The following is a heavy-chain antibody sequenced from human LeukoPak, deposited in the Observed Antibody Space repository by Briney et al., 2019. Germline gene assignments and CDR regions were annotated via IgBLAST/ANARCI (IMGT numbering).Heavy chain of an antibody. CDR1: GYTFTSYG. D-gene: IGHD3-10*01. J-gene: IGHJ4*02. CDR2: ISAYNGNT. V-gene: IGHV1-18*04. CDR3: ARDRTVWFGELSPIDY. Sequence: GASVKVSCKASGYTFTSYGISCVRQAPGQGREWMGWISAYNGNTNYAQKLQGRVTMTTDTSTSTAYMELRSLRSDDKAVYYCARDRTVWFGELSPIDYWGQGTLVTVSS.